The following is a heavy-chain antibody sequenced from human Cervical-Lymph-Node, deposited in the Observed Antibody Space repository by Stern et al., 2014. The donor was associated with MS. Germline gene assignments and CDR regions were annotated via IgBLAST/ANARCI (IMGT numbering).Heavy chain of an antibody. V-gene: IGHV5-51*01. J-gene: IGHJ4*02. CDR2: IYTGDTDA. D-gene: IGHD2-2*01. CDR3: ARRGPEDEIDF. Sequence: EVQLVHSGAEVKKPGASLKISCKASGYSFTTYCIRWVRQMSGQGLEWRGIIYTGDTDARLSPSFKGQVTISVDKSITTAYRQWSSLKATDTDVYYCARRGPEDEIDFWGQGTLVTVSS. CDR1: GYSFTTYC.